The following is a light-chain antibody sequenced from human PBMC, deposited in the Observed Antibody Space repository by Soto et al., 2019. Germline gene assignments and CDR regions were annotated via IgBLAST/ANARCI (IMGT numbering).Light chain of an antibody. Sequence: QSVLTQPASVSGSPGQSITISCTGTSSDVGGYNYVSWYQQHPGKAPKLMIYEVSDRPSGVSNRFSGSKSGNTASLTISGLKAEDEADYYCSSYTITSTYVFGTGTKVT. J-gene: IGLJ1*01. CDR3: SSYTITSTYV. CDR1: SSDVGGYNY. CDR2: EVS. V-gene: IGLV2-14*01.